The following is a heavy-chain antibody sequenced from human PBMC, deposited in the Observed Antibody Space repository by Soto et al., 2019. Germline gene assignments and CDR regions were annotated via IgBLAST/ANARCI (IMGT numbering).Heavy chain of an antibody. CDR2: IYYSGST. J-gene: IGHJ4*02. CDR3: ARGMSGGGATYYYGSGSYPYFDY. Sequence: SETLCLTCTVAGGSSSDYYGSRIRKPTGKGPEWIGYIYYSGSTNYNPSLKSRVTISVDTSKNQFSLKLSSVTAADTAVYYCARGMSGGGATYYYGSGSYPYFDYWGQGTLVTVSS. CDR1: GGSSSDYY. D-gene: IGHD3-10*01. V-gene: IGHV4-59*01.